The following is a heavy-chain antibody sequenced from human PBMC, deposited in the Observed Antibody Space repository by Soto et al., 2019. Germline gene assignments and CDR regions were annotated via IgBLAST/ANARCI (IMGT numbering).Heavy chain of an antibody. J-gene: IGHJ4*02. CDR3: ARELVVVITDASFFDY. CDR1: GGSVSSGSYY. Sequence: SETLSLTCTVSGGSVSSGSYYWSWIRQPPGKGLEWIGYIYYSGSTNYNPSLKSRVTISVDTSKNQFSLKLSSVTAADTAVYYCARELVVVITDASFFDYWGQGTLVTVS. CDR2: IYYSGST. V-gene: IGHV4-61*01. D-gene: IGHD3-22*01.